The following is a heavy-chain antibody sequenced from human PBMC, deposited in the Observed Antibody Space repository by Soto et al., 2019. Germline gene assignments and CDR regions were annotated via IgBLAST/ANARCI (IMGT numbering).Heavy chain of an antibody. V-gene: IGHV4-38-2*01. J-gene: IGHJ4*02. D-gene: IGHD3-16*01. CDR2: ISYSAKT. CDR3: TRGAGAPWVRFDS. Sequence: SETLSLTCGVSGYSITSGFYWGWVRQSPGKGLEWIGSISYSAKTFYNPSLASRLSIAVDTSKNQFSLRLTSVTAADTALYYCTRGAGAPWVRFDSWGQGTLVTVPQ. CDR1: GYSITSGFY.